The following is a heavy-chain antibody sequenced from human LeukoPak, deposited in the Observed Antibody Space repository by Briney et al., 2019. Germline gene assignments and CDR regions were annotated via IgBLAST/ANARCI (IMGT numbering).Heavy chain of an antibody. CDR3: ARDRGSGWYPYYYYGMDV. J-gene: IGHJ6*02. CDR1: GFTFSSYS. V-gene: IGHV3-21*01. D-gene: IGHD6-19*01. CDR2: ISSSSSYI. Sequence: GGSLRLSCAASGFTFSSYSMNWVRQAPGKGLEWVSSISSSSSYIYYADSVKGRFTISRDNAKNSPYLQMNSLRAEDTAVYYCARDRGSGWYPYYYYGMDVGGQGTTVTVSS.